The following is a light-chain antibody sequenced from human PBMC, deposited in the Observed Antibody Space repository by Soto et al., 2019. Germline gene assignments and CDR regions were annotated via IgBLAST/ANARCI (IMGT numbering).Light chain of an antibody. CDR3: HQYNSWLWT. CDR1: QSVSSK. V-gene: IGKV3-15*01. J-gene: IGKJ1*01. CDR2: GAS. Sequence: EIVMTQSPATLSVSPGEGATLSCSASQSVSSKLAWYQQKPGQAPRLLIYGASTRATGIPARFSGSGSGTEFTLIISSLQSEDSAVYYCHQYNSWLWTFGQGTKVEIK.